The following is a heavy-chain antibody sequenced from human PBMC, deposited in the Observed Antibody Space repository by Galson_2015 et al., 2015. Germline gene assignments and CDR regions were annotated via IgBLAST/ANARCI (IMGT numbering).Heavy chain of an antibody. D-gene: IGHD3-22*01. J-gene: IGHJ4*02. V-gene: IGHV2-5*01. Sequence: PALVKPTQTLTLPCTFSGFSLSTRGVGVGWIRQPPGKALEWLALIYWNDDKRYSPSLKSRLTITKDTSKNQVVLTMTNMDPVDTATYYCAHLYYYDSSGYYPEYYFDYWGQGTLVTVSS. CDR2: IYWNDDK. CDR3: AHLYYYDSSGYYPEYYFDY. CDR1: GFSLSTRGVG.